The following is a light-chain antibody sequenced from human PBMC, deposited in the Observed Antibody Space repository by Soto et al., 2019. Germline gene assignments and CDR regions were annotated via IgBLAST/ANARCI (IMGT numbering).Light chain of an antibody. CDR1: SGSIASNY. CDR3: QSYDSSPWV. V-gene: IGLV6-57*04. J-gene: IGLJ3*02. CDR2: EDS. Sequence: NFMLTQPHSVSESPGKTVTISCTRSSGSIASNYVQWYQQRPGAAPTTVIYEDSQRPSGVPDRFSGSIDSSSNSASLTISGLETEDEADYYCQSYDSSPWVFGGGTKVTVL.